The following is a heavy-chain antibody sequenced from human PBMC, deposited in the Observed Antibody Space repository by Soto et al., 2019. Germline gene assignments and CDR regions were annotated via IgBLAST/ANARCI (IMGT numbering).Heavy chain of an antibody. D-gene: IGHD2-15*01. Sequence: SETLSLTCTVSGGSIISGGYYWIWIRQHPGKGLEWIGYIYYSGSTYYNPSLKSRVTISVDTSKNQFSLKLSSVTAADTAVYYCARVAEPYYYYGMDVWGQGTTVTVSS. J-gene: IGHJ6*02. V-gene: IGHV4-31*03. CDR2: IYYSGST. CDR3: ARVAEPYYYYGMDV. CDR1: GGSIISGGYY.